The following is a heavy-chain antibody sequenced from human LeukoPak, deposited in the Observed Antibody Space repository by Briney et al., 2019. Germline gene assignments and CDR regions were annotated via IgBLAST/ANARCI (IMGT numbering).Heavy chain of an antibody. Sequence: ASVKVSCKASGYTFTSYGISWVRQAPGQGLERMGWISAYNGNTNYAQKLQGRVTMTTDTSTSTAYMELRSLRSDDTAVYYCARDSPASGIAPTFDPWGQGTLVTVSS. D-gene: IGHD6-13*01. J-gene: IGHJ5*02. V-gene: IGHV1-18*01. CDR3: ARDSPASGIAPTFDP. CDR1: GYTFTSYG. CDR2: ISAYNGNT.